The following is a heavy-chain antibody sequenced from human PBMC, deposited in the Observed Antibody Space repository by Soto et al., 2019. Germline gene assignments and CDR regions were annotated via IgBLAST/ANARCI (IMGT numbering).Heavy chain of an antibody. V-gene: IGHV2-70*01. CDR3: ARRIWRITGSAFDY. CDR2: IDWDDDK. J-gene: IGHJ4*02. CDR1: GFSLSTSGMC. D-gene: IGHD3-3*01. Sequence: SGPTREPTQTLTLTCTFSGFSLSTSGMCVSWIRQPPGKALEWLALIDWDDDKYYSTSLKTRLTISKDTSKNQVVLTMTNMDPVDTATYYCARRIWRITGSAFDYWGQGTLVTV.